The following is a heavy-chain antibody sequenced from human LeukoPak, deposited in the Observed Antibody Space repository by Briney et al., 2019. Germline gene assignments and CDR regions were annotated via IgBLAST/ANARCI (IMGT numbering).Heavy chain of an antibody. CDR1: GFTFSSYA. Sequence: GGSLRLSCAASGFTFSSYAMTWVRQAPGKGLEWVSGISWNSGSIGYAGSVKGRFTISRDNAKNSLYLQMNSLRAEDTALYYCAKDFTVTTTGFFDYWGQGTLVTVSS. J-gene: IGHJ4*02. D-gene: IGHD4-17*01. CDR3: AKDFTVTTTGFFDY. V-gene: IGHV3-9*01. CDR2: ISWNSGSI.